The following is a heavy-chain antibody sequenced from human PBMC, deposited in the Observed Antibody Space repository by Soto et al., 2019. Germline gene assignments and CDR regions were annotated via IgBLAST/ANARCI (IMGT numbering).Heavy chain of an antibody. V-gene: IGHV4-59*01. CDR2: IYYSGST. J-gene: IGHJ4*02. D-gene: IGHD5-18*01. CDR3: AILRRGYSQELFYY. CDR1: AGSISRYY. Sequence: SQTLSVTCTVSAGSISRYYWSWIRQPPGKGLEWIGYIYYSGSTNYNPSLKSRVTISVDTSKNQFSLTLSSVTAADTAVYYFAILRRGYSQELFYYRAQGTLDIVSS.